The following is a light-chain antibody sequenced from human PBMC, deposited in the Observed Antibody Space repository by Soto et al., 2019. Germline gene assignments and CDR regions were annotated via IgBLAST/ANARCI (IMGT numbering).Light chain of an antibody. CDR1: QSLLHSNGYNY. Sequence: DIVMTQSPLSLPVAPGEPASISCRSSQSLLHSNGYNYLHWYLQKPGQSPQLLIYLGSDPASGVPDRFSGSGSDTDFTLKISRVEAEDVGVYYCMQALQTPWTFGQGTKVEIK. J-gene: IGKJ1*01. CDR2: LGS. V-gene: IGKV2-28*01. CDR3: MQALQTPWT.